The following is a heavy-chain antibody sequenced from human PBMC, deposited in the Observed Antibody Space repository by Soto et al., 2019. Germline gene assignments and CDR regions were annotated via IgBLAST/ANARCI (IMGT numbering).Heavy chain of an antibody. CDR1: GLTISGKKY. CDR3: ATWHEREHAFDG. D-gene: IGHD1-1*01. V-gene: IGHV3-53*01. Sequence: DVQLVESGGGLIQPGESLRLSCAAFGLTISGKKYVAWVRHAPGKGLEWVSALYDVDGSFYADSVTGRFTTSSDSSKTTVYLKMNDLRPDDTAVYYCATWHEREHAFDGWGQGTTVTISS. J-gene: IGHJ3*01. CDR2: LYDVDGS.